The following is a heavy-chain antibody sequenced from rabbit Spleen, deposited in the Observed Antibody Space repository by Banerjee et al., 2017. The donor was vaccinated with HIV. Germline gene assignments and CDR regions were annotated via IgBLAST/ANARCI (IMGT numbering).Heavy chain of an antibody. J-gene: IGHJ4*01. D-gene: IGHD2-1*01. CDR2: INTATGKA. Sequence: QSLEESGGGLVQPAGSLTLTCKASGFSFSDRDVMCWVRQAPGKGLKWIACINTATGKAVYASWAKGRFTVSKTSSTTVTLQMTGLTAADTATYFCARGSATMTLVITGYYFNLWGPGTLVTVS. V-gene: IGHV1S40*01. CDR1: GFSFSDRDV. CDR3: ARGSATMTLVITGYYFNL.